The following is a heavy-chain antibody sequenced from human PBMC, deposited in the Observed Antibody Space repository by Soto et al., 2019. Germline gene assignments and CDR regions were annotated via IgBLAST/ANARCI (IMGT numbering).Heavy chain of an antibody. CDR2: INPNSGGT. J-gene: IGHJ4*02. D-gene: IGHD1-26*01. CDR1: GYTFTGYY. V-gene: IGHV1-2*04. CDR3: ARDSGSYYLDY. Sequence: ASVKVSCKASGYTFTGYYIHWVRQAPGQGLEWMGWINPNSGGTNYAQKFQGWVTMTRDTSISTAYMELSRLRSDDTAVYYCARDSGSYYLDYWGQGTLVTVSS.